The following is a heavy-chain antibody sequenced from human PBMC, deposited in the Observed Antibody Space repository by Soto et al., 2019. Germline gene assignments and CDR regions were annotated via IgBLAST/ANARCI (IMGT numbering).Heavy chain of an antibody. V-gene: IGHV4-31*03. CDR3: ARDASTSWHYFDC. D-gene: IGHD6-13*01. CDR2: IYHSGNT. Sequence: SETLSLTCTVSGDSISSCGYYWSWIRQHPEKGLEWIGHIYHSGNTYYNPSLKSRVTISVDTSKNQFSLKLSSVTAADTAVYYCARDASTSWHYFDCWGQGTLVTVSS. CDR1: GDSISSCGYY. J-gene: IGHJ4*02.